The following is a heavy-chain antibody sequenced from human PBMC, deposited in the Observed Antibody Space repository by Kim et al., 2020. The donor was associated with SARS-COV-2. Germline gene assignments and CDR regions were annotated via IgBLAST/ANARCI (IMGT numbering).Heavy chain of an antibody. CDR2: IYPGDSDN. CDR1: GYSFTSYW. Sequence: GESLKISCKGSGYSFTSYWIGWVRQMPGKGLEWMGIIYPGDSDNRYSPSFQGQVTITADKSISTAYLQWSSLKASDTAMYYCARRKTLWFGGEGWFDPWGQGTLVTVSS. J-gene: IGHJ5*02. CDR3: ARRKTLWFGGEGWFDP. D-gene: IGHD3-10*01. V-gene: IGHV5-51*01.